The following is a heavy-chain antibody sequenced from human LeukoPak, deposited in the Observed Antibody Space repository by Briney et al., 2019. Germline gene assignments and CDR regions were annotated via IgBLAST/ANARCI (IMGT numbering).Heavy chain of an antibody. D-gene: IGHD6-19*01. CDR3: ASSDGWLPFRY. V-gene: IGHV4-59*08. J-gene: IGHJ4*02. CDR2: IYYSGST. CDR1: GGSISSYY. Sequence: SETLSLTCTVSGGSISSYYWSWIRQPPGKGLEWIGYIYYSGSTNYNPSLKSRVTISVDTSKDQFSLKLSSVTAADTAVYYCASSDGWLPFRYWGQGTLVTVSS.